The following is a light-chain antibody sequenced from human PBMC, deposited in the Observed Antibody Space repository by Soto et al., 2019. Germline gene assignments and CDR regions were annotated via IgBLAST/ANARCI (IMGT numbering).Light chain of an antibody. CDR1: QSVSSSF. V-gene: IGKV3-20*01. CDR3: QQYDSSPRT. J-gene: IGKJ3*01. CDR2: GAS. Sequence: EIVLTQSPGTLSLSPGERATLSCRASQSVSSSFLAWYQQKPGQAPRLLIYGASSRATGIPDRFSGGGSGTDFTLTISRLEPEDFAVYYCQQYDSSPRTFGPGTKVDIK.